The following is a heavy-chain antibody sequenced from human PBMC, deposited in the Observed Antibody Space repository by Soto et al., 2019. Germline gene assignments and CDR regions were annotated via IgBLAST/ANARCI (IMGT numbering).Heavy chain of an antibody. Sequence: QVQLVQSGAEVKKPGSSVKVSCKASGGTFSSYTISWVRQAPGQGLEWMGRIIPILGIANYAQKFQGRVTISGDKSTSTAYMELSSLRSEGTAVYYCARELSGTQIGSHYYYYMDVWGKGTTVTVSS. CDR2: IIPILGIA. CDR3: ARELSGTQIGSHYYYYMDV. D-gene: IGHD3-10*01. V-gene: IGHV1-69*08. CDR1: GGTFSSYT. J-gene: IGHJ6*03.